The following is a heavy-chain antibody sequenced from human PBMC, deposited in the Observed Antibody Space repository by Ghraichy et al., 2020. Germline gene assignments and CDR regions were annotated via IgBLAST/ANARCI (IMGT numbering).Heavy chain of an antibody. Sequence: GESLNISCAASGFTFSSYTMTWVRHAPGKGLEWVSTISGSGRTTYYADSVKGRFTMSRDNSENTLYLQMNSLRTEDAAIYYCAKACGYCSGGTCPPYNWFDPWGKGTLVTVSS. CDR1: GFTFSSYT. V-gene: IGHV3-23*01. J-gene: IGHJ5*02. CDR2: ISGSGRTT. D-gene: IGHD2-15*01. CDR3: AKACGYCSGGTCPPYNWFDP.